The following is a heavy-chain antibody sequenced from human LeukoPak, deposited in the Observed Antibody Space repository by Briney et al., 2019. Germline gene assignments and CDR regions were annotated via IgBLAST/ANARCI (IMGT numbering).Heavy chain of an antibody. J-gene: IGHJ4*02. Sequence: EAGGSLRLSCAASGFTFSSYAMSWVRQAPGKGLEWVSAISGSGGSTYYADSVKGRFTISRDNSKNTLYLQMNSLRAEDTAVYYCASLDFWSGYFDSWGQGTLVTVSS. CDR2: ISGSGGST. CDR3: ASLDFWSGYFDS. D-gene: IGHD3-3*01. CDR1: GFTFSSYA. V-gene: IGHV3-23*01.